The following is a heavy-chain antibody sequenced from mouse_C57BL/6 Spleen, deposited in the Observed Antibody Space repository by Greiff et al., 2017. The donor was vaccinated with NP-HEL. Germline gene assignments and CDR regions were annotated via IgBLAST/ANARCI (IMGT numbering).Heavy chain of an antibody. D-gene: IGHD2-9*01. J-gene: IGHJ2*01. CDR3: ARSLLWLRRGGFDY. Sequence: QVQLKQPGAELVMPGASVKLSCKASGYTFTSYWMHWVKQRPGQGLEWIGEIDPSDSYTNYNQKFKGKSTLTVDKSSSTAYMQLSSLTSEDSAVYYCARSLLWLRRGGFDYWGQGTTRTVSS. V-gene: IGHV1-69*01. CDR2: IDPSDSYT. CDR1: GYTFTSYW.